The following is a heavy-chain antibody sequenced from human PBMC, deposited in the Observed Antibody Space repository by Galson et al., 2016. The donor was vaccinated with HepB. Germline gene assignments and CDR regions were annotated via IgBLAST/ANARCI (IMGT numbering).Heavy chain of an antibody. CDR3: AKAQYGSGTFLAIDY. Sequence: SLRLSCAAFGLNFDDYAMHWVRQPPGKGLEWVSGISWHSAFIGYADSVRGRFTISRDNAKDSLYLQMNSLRSEDTALYYCAKAQYGSGTFLAIDYWGQGTLVTVSS. V-gene: IGHV3-9*01. CDR1: GLNFDDYA. CDR2: ISWHSAFI. J-gene: IGHJ4*02. D-gene: IGHD3-10*01.